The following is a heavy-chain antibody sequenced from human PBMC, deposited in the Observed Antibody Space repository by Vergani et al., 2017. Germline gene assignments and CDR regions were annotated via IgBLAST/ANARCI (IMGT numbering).Heavy chain of an antibody. D-gene: IGHD4/OR15-4a*01. Sequence: VQLVESGGGLVQPGRSLRLSCTASGFTFGDYAMSWFRQAPGKGLEWVAIISYDGSNKYYADSVKGRFTISRDNSKNTLYLQMNSLRAEDTAVYYCARDYGAPGADAFDIWGQGTMVTVSS. CDR3: ARDYGAPGADAFDI. CDR2: ISYDGSNK. J-gene: IGHJ3*02. CDR1: GFTFGDYA. V-gene: IGHV3-30-3*01.